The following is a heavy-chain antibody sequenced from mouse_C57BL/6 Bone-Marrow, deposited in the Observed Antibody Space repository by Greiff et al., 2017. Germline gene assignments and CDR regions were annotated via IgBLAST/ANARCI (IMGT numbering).Heavy chain of an antibody. CDR2: ISYDGSN. Sequence: EVQLQQSGPGLVKPSQSLSLTCSVTGYSITSGYYWNWMRQLPGNKLEWMGYISYDGSNNYNPSLKNLISITRDTSKNQFFLKLNSVTAEDTATYYCARGPRYFDVWGTGTTVTVSS. CDR3: ARGPRYFDV. J-gene: IGHJ1*03. CDR1: GYSITSGYY. V-gene: IGHV3-6*01.